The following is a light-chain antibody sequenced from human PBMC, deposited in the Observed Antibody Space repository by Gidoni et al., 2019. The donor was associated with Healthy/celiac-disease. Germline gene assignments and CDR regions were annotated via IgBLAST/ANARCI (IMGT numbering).Light chain of an antibody. Sequence: DIQMTQSPSSMTASVGERVTITCRASQSISSNLNWYQQKPGKAPKLLISSASSLQSGVPFRFSGSGSGIDFTLTISSLQPEDFATYYCQQSYSPPPWTFGQGTKVEIK. V-gene: IGKV1-39*01. CDR2: SAS. CDR3: QQSYSPPPWT. CDR1: QSISSN. J-gene: IGKJ1*01.